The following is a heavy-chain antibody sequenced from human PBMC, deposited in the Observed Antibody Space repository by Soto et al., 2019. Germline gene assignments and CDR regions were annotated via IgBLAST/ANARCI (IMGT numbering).Heavy chain of an antibody. V-gene: IGHV4-31*03. CDR2: VYYSGST. CDR3: PRKSGNDLT. J-gene: IGHJ5*02. Sequence: QVQLQGSGPGLVKPTENLYLTCTVSGGSVSSGGSYWSWIRQHPGKGLEWIGYVYYSGSTDYSPSLKSRVTISLDTSKNQFSLKLNSVTAADTAAYYCPRKSGNDLTWGQGTLVTVSS. D-gene: IGHD5-12*01. CDR1: GGSVSSGGSY.